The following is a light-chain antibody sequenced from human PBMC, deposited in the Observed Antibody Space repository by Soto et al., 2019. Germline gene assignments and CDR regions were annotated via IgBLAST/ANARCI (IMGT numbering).Light chain of an antibody. CDR1: QSISSW. Sequence: DIQMTQSPSTLSASVGDRVTITCRASQSISSWLAWYQQKPGKAPKLLIYDASSLESGVPSRFSGSGSGTEFTLTIRSLQPDHFAAYYCQQYNSYLYAFGQGTKLEIK. CDR3: QQYNSYLYA. J-gene: IGKJ2*01. CDR2: DAS. V-gene: IGKV1-5*01.